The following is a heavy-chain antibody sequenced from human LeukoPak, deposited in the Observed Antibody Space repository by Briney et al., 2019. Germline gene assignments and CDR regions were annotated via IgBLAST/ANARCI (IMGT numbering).Heavy chain of an antibody. CDR1: GGSFSGYY. J-gene: IGHJ2*01. CDR3: ARGGRSSTREYWYFDL. Sequence: SETLSLTCAVYGGSFSGYYWTWIRQPPGKGLEWIGEINFSGKTNYNPSLKSRVTISVDTSKNHFSLKLSSVTAADTAVYYCARGGRSSTREYWYFDLWGRGTLVTVSS. CDR2: INFSGKT. D-gene: IGHD6-13*01. V-gene: IGHV4-34*01.